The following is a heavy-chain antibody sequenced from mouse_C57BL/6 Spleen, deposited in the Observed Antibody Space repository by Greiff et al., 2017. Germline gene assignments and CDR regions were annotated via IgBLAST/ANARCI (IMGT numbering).Heavy chain of an antibody. CDR3: ERAPGGDVGWYFDV. CDR1: GFTFSSYA. J-gene: IGHJ1*03. Sequence: EVMLVESGGGLVKPGGSLKLSCAASGFTFSSYAMSWVRQTPEKRLEWVATISDGGSYTYYPDNVKGRFTISRDNAKNNLYLQMSHLKSEDTAMYYCERAPGGDVGWYFDVWGTGTTVTVSS. CDR2: ISDGGSYT. V-gene: IGHV5-4*03.